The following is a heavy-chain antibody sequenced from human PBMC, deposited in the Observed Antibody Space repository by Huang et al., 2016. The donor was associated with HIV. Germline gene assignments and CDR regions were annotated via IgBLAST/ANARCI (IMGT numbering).Heavy chain of an antibody. J-gene: IGHJ6*02. V-gene: IGHV3-7*01. CDR1: TFTFGAYW. Sequence: VESGGRSVQPGGSIKLSCVGSTFTFGAYWMSGVRQPPGKGLDGVANIKQDESEKYYVGSVKGRFNISRDNARKVLFLEMDDLRVEDTAIYFCATKTAGMDIWGQGTTVTVSS. CDR3: ATKTAGMDI. CDR2: IKQDESEK. D-gene: IGHD1-7*01.